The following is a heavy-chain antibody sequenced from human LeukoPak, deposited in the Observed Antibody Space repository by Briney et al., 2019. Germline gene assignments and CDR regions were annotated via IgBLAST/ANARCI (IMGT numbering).Heavy chain of an antibody. CDR2: IYSGGST. CDR3: AKDRLELRPTHFDY. CDR1: GFTVSSNY. J-gene: IGHJ4*02. V-gene: IGHV3-53*01. D-gene: IGHD1-7*01. Sequence: GGSLRLSCAASGFTVSSNYMSWVRQAPGKGLEWVSVIYSGGSTYYADSVRGRFTISRDNSKKPLYLQMNSLRAEDTAVYYCAKDRLELRPTHFDYWGQGTLVTVSS.